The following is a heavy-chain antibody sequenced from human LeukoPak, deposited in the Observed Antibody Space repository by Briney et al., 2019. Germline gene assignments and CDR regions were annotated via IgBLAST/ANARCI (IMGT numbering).Heavy chain of an antibody. Sequence: PGRSLRLSCAASGFTFSSYGMHWVRQAPDKGLEWVAVIWYDGSNKYYADSVKGRFTISRDNSKNTLYLQMNSLRAEDTAVYYCAKDRPIVVVPAVYFDYWGQGTLVTVSS. CDR1: GFTFSSYG. J-gene: IGHJ4*02. D-gene: IGHD2-2*01. CDR3: AKDRPIVVVPAVYFDY. V-gene: IGHV3-33*06. CDR2: IWYDGSNK.